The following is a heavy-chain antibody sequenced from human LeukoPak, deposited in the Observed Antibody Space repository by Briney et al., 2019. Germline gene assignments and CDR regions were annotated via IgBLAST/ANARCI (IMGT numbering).Heavy chain of an antibody. CDR2: IGTAGDT. CDR1: GFTFSTYA. J-gene: IGHJ4*02. V-gene: IGHV3-23*01. D-gene: IGHD1-26*01. CDR3: AKPAELHDESSQNDY. Sequence: PGGSLRLSCAASGFTFSTYAMSWVRQAPGKGLEWVSAIGTAGDTYYPGSVKGRFTISRDNSKNTLYLQMNSLRAEDTAVYYCAKPAELHDESSQNDYWGQGTLVTVSS.